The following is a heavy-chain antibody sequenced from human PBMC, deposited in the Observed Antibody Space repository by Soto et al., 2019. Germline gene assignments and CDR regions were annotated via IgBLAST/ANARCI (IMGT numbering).Heavy chain of an antibody. CDR3: ARQAARNYIDS. J-gene: IGHJ4*02. CDR1: GFTFSDYP. Sequence: GGSLRLSCVASGFTFSDYPMSWIRQAPGKGLEWLAFIDSRGRTLSYADSVRGRFTISRDNAENSVYLQMDSLRADDTAVYYCARQAARNYIDSWGQGNSVTVSS. CDR2: IDSRGRTL. V-gene: IGHV3-11*01. D-gene: IGHD6-6*01.